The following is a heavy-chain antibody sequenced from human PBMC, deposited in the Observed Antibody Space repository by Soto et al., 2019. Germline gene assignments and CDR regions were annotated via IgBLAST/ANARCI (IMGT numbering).Heavy chain of an antibody. CDR1: GFTFSSYS. Sequence: EVQLVESGGGLVQPGGSLRHSCAASGFTFSSYSMNWVRQAPGKGLEWVSYISSSSSTIYYADSVKGRFTISRDNAKNSLYLQMNSLRAEDTAVYYCARDGYCSGGSCLDYWGQGTLVTVSS. CDR2: ISSSSSTI. V-gene: IGHV3-48*01. D-gene: IGHD2-15*01. J-gene: IGHJ4*02. CDR3: ARDGYCSGGSCLDY.